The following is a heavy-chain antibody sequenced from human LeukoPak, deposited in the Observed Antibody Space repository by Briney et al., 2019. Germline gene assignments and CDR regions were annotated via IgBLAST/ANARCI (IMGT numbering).Heavy chain of an antibody. CDR3: TKGGHADF. CDR1: GFSFADVP. V-gene: IGHV3-49*03. Sequence: GGSLRLSCTTSGFSFADVPMSWFRQAPGKGLEWVGYFKDKGCGGTMEYAASVRGRFTISRDDSKSIAYLQMNSLKTEDTAVYYCTKGGHADFWGPGILVTVSS. CDR2: FKDKGCGGTM. J-gene: IGHJ4*02.